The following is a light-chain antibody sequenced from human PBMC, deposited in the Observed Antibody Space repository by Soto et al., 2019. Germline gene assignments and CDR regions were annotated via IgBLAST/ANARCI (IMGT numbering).Light chain of an antibody. Sequence: DIVMTQSPDSLAVSLGERATINCKSSQSILYNSNNRNYLSGYQQKPGSPPKLPIYSAATRESRVPERFSGSGSGTDVTPTISRLQAEDVAVYYCQQSHSTPLTFGGGTKVEI. V-gene: IGKV4-1*01. CDR2: SAA. CDR1: QSILYNSNNRNY. J-gene: IGKJ4*02. CDR3: QQSHSTPLT.